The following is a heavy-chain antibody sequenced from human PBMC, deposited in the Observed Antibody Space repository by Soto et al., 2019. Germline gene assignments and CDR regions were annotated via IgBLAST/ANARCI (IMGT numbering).Heavy chain of an antibody. CDR1: GYAFTTYG. D-gene: IGHD1-1*01. CDR3: ARGRYGDY. V-gene: IGHV1-18*01. CDR2: ISAHNGNT. Sequence: QVHLVQSGAEVKKPGASVKVSCKGSGYAFTTYGITWVRQAPGQGLEWMGWISAHNGNTNNAQKLRKGVTETKKKAARKAYRELRILRSDDTAVYYCARGRYGDYLCQGALVTVSS. J-gene: IGHJ4*02.